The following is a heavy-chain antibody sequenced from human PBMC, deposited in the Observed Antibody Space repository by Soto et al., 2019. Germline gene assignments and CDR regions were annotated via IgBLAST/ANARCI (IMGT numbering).Heavy chain of an antibody. D-gene: IGHD3-10*01. J-gene: IGHJ4*02. V-gene: IGHV1-69*05. Sequence: QVQLVQSGAEVKKPGSSVKVSCKASGGTFSSYAISWARQAPGQGLEWMGGIIPIFGTANYAQKFQGRVTTTTDESASQTYIELSSMRFEAPAVYYCAREEMAPIRWGQGTLVTVSS. CDR3: AREEMAPIR. CDR1: GGTFSSYA. CDR2: IIPIFGTA.